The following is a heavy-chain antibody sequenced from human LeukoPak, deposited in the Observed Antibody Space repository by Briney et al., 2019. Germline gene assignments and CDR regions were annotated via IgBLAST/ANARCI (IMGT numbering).Heavy chain of an antibody. V-gene: IGHV3-30-3*01. CDR3: ARDRGSYLTYYFDY. J-gene: IGHJ4*02. CDR2: ISYDGSSK. CDR1: GFTFSSFA. Sequence: GGSLRLSCAASGFTFSSFAMHWVRQAPGKGLEWVAVISYDGSSKYYADSVKGRFTISRDNSKNTLYLQMNSLRAEDTAVYYCARDRGSYLTYYFDYWGQGTLVTVSS. D-gene: IGHD1-26*01.